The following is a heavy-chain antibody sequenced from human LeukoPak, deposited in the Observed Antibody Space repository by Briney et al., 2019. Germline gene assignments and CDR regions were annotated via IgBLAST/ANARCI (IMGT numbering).Heavy chain of an antibody. CDR2: IKQDGSEK. D-gene: IGHD2-15*01. Sequence: GGSLRLSCAASGYTFSSYWMSWVRQTPGKGLEWVANIKQDGSEKYYVDSVKGRFTISRDNAKKSLYLQMKSLRSEDTAVYYCATEGGRYCIRITCYQNNWFDPWGQGTLVTVSS. CDR1: GYTFSSYW. CDR3: ATEGGRYCIRITCYQNNWFDP. V-gene: IGHV3-7*03. J-gene: IGHJ5*02.